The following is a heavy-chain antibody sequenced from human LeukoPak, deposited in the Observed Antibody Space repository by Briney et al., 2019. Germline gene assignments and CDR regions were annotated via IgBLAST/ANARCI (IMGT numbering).Heavy chain of an antibody. CDR1: GGSISSYY. Sequence: KASETLSLTCTVSGGSISSYYWSWIRQPPGKGLEWIGYIYYSGSTNYNPSLKSRVTISVDTSKNQFSLKLSSVTAADTAVYYCARGNVDTAMVDYWGQGTLVTVSS. CDR3: ARGNVDTAMVDY. J-gene: IGHJ4*02. V-gene: IGHV4-59*01. CDR2: IYYSGST. D-gene: IGHD5-18*01.